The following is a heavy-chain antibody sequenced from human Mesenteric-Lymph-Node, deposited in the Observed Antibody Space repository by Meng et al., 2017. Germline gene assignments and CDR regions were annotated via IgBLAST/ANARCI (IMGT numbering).Heavy chain of an antibody. Sequence: GESLKISCAASGFTFSNAWMSWVRQAPGKGLEWVSAISGSGGSTYYADSVKGRFTISRDNGKNSLYLQMNSLRAEDTAVYYCASDHGDYVGYYFDYWGQGTLVTVSS. CDR1: GFTFSNAW. J-gene: IGHJ4*02. D-gene: IGHD4-17*01. CDR2: ISGSGGST. CDR3: ASDHGDYVGYYFDY. V-gene: IGHV3-21*01.